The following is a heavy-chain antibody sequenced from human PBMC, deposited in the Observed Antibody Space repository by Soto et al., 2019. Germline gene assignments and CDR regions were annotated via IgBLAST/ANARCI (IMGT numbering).Heavy chain of an antibody. CDR3: ARDLLSGANYYAY. V-gene: IGHV3-21*01. D-gene: IGHD6-19*01. CDR2: ISGGSDFI. J-gene: IGHJ4*02. Sequence: EVQLVESGGGLVQPGGSLRLSCEASGFAFSNFAMNWVRQAPGKGLEWVSSISGGSDFIYYTDSVKGRFTISRDNAKNTLYLQMTGLGGDDTAVYYCARDLLSGANYYAYWGQGTLVTVSS. CDR1: GFAFSNFA.